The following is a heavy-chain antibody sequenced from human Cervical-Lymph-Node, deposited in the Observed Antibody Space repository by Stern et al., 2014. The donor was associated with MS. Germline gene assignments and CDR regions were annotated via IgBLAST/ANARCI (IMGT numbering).Heavy chain of an antibody. CDR2: IIPIFGKA. CDR1: GGTFSSYA. D-gene: IGHD3-9*01. V-gene: IGHV1-69*01. J-gene: IGHJ6*02. Sequence: VQLVESGAEVKKPGSSVKVSCKASGGTFSSYAISWVRQAPGQGLEWMGGIIPIFGKANYAQKFQGRVTITADESTSTAYMELSSLRSEDTAVYYCARGYYDILTGQGGYYGMDVWGQGTTVTVSS. CDR3: ARGYYDILTGQGGYYGMDV.